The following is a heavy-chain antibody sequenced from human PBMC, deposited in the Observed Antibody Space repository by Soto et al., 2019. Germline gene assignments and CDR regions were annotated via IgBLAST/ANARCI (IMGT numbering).Heavy chain of an antibody. CDR2: ISAYNGNT. CDR1: GYTFTNYG. CDR3: ARLYYYDSSGYPGWFDL. D-gene: IGHD3-22*01. V-gene: IGHV1-18*01. Sequence: ASVKVSCKASGYTFTNYGISWVRQAPGQGLEWMGWISAYNGNTNYAQKLQGRVTMTTDTSTSTAYMELRSLRSDDTAVYYCARLYYYDSSGYPGWFDLWGRGTLVTVSS. J-gene: IGHJ2*01.